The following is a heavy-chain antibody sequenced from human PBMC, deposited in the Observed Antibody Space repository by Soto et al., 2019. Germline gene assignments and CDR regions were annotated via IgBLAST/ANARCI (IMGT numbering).Heavy chain of an antibody. Sequence: ASVKVSCKASGGTFSSYTISWVRQAPGQGLEWMGRIIPILGIANYAQKFQGRVTITADKSTSTAYMELSSLRSEDTAVYYCARSPAGDSGYDWPTDYWGQGTLVTVSS. J-gene: IGHJ4*02. CDR1: GGTFSSYT. CDR2: IIPILGIA. D-gene: IGHD5-12*01. CDR3: ARSPAGDSGYDWPTDY. V-gene: IGHV1-69*02.